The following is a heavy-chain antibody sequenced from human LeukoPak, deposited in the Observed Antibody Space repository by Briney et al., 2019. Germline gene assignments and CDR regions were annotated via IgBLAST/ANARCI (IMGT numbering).Heavy chain of an antibody. Sequence: PGGSLRLSCAASGFTFSSYSMNWVRQAPGKGLEWVSSISSSSSYIYYADSVKGRFTISRDNSKNTLYLQMNSLRAEDTAVYYCASSMRYSYGIFDYWGQGTLVTVSS. D-gene: IGHD5-18*01. CDR2: ISSSSSYI. J-gene: IGHJ4*02. CDR3: ASSMRYSYGIFDY. V-gene: IGHV3-21*01. CDR1: GFTFSSYS.